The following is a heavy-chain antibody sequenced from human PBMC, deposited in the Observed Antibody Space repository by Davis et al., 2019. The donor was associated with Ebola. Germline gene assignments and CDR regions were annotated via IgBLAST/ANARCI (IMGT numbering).Heavy chain of an antibody. CDR1: GFTFSSYA. Sequence: GESLKISCAASGFTFSSYAMNWVRQAPGKGLEWVSSISSSGTYIYYADAMKGRFTISRDNAKNSLYLQMNSLRAEDTAVYYCAKVEGYDSSTYYRPFDYRGQGTLVTVSS. V-gene: IGHV3-21*01. D-gene: IGHD3-22*01. J-gene: IGHJ4*02. CDR3: AKVEGYDSSTYYRPFDY. CDR2: ISSSGTYI.